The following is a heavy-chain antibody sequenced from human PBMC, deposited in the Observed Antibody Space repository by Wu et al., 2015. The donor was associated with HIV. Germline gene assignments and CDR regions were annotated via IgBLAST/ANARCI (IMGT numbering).Heavy chain of an antibody. Sequence: QVQLVQSGAEMKKPGASVNISCEASGYAFTSYYMHWVRQAPGQGLEWMGWINPNSGGTNYAQKFQGRVTMTRDTSISTAYMELSRLRSDDTAVYYCARAGRGSGPIGDFDYWGQGTLVTVSS. CDR2: INPNSGGT. CDR1: GYAFTSYY. V-gene: IGHV1-2*02. D-gene: IGHD6-19*01. J-gene: IGHJ4*02. CDR3: ARAGRGSGPIGDFDY.